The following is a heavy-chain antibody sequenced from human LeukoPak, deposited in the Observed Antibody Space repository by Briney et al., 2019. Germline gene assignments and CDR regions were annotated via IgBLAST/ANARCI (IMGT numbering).Heavy chain of an antibody. CDR1: GFTLSSYE. CDR2: ISSSGSAI. CDR3: ARGGSLGY. Sequence: PGGSLSLSCAASGFTLSSYEMNWVRQAPGKGLEWVSKISSSGSAIYYADSVKGRFTISRDNAKSTLYLQMNSLRAEDTAVYYCARGGSLGYWGQGTLVTVSS. D-gene: IGHD6-19*01. J-gene: IGHJ4*02. V-gene: IGHV3-48*03.